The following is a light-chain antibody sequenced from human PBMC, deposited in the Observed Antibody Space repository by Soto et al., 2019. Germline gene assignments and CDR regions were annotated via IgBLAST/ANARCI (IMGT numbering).Light chain of an antibody. CDR2: DAS. CDR3: QQFDNLPLP. CDR1: QDISNY. V-gene: IGKV1-33*01. J-gene: IGKJ4*01. Sequence: DIQMTQSPSSLSASVGDRVTITCQASQDISNYLNWYQQKPGKAPKILIYDASVLEAGVPSRFSGGGSGTHFTLTISSLQAEDVATYYCQQFDNLPLPFGGGTKGEIK.